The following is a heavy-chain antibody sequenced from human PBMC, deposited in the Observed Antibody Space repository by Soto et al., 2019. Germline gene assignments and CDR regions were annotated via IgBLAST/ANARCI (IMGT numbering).Heavy chain of an antibody. D-gene: IGHD2-15*01. CDR2: INHSGST. J-gene: IGHJ4*02. CDR3: ARGQDGPSDY. CDR1: GGSFSGYY. V-gene: IGHV4-34*01. Sequence: SETLSLTCAVYGGSFSGYYWSWIRQPPGKGLEWIGEINHSGSTNYNPSLKIRVTISVDTSKNQFSLKLSSVTAADTAVYYCARGQDGPSDYWGQGTLVTVSS.